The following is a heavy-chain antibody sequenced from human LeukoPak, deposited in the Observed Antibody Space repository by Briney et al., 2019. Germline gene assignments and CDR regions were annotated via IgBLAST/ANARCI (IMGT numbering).Heavy chain of an antibody. D-gene: IGHD3-9*01. CDR2: ISWNSGFI. CDR3: AKDMGYFDWVFQFDY. CDR1: GFTLDDYA. Sequence: GGSLRLSCAASGFTLDDYAMHWVRQVPGKGLEWVSGISWNSGFIGYADSVKGRFTISRDNAKNSLYLQMNSLRAEDAALYYCAKDMGYFDWVFQFDYWGQGTLVTVSS. J-gene: IGHJ4*02. V-gene: IGHV3-9*01.